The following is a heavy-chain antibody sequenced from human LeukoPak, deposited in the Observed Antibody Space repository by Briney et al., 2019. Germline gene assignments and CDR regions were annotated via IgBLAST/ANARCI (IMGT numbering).Heavy chain of an antibody. CDR2: ITGSSTYT. Sequence: GRSLRLSCAPSGFTFSDYYMTWIRQAPGKWMEGVSYITGSSTYTNYADSVKGRFAISRDNAKNSLYLQMNSLRAEDTAVYYCARISGSYVFDYWGQGTLVTVSS. V-gene: IGHV3-11*03. CDR1: GFTFSDYY. CDR3: ARISGSYVFDY. J-gene: IGHJ4*02. D-gene: IGHD1-26*01.